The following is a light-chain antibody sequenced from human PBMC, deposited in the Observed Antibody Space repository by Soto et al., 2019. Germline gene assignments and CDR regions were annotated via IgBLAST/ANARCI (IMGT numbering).Light chain of an antibody. CDR1: QSVSRSY. V-gene: IGKV3-20*01. CDR2: GAS. J-gene: IGKJ2*01. CDR3: QQYDSPYT. Sequence: EIVLTQSPGTLSLSPGERATLSCRASQSVSRSYLAWYQQKPGPAPRLLIYGASSRATGIPDRVSGSGSGTDFTITISKLEADDFAVYYCQQYDSPYTFGQGTKLEIK.